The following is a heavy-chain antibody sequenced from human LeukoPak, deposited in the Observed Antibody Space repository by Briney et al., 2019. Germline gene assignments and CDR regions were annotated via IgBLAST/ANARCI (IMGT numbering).Heavy chain of an antibody. CDR2: IYSGGNT. CDR3: AYTRVSYDYVWGSAVFDY. CDR1: GFTVSNNY. D-gene: IGHD3-16*01. J-gene: IGHJ4*02. V-gene: IGHV3-53*01. Sequence: GGSLRLSCAASGFTVSNNYMSWVRQAPGKGLEWGSVIYSGGNTYYADSVKGRFTISRDNSKNTLYLQMNSLRAEDTAVYYCAYTRVSYDYVWGSAVFDYWGQGTLVTVSS.